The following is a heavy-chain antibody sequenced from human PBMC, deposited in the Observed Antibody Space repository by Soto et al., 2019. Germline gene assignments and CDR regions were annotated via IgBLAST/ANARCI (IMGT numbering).Heavy chain of an antibody. CDR2: IYPGDSDT. J-gene: IGHJ4*02. CDR1: GYSFTSYW. D-gene: IGHD2-21*02. Sequence: EVQLVQSGAEVKKPGESLKISCKGSGYSFTSYWIAWVRQMPGKGLEWMGIIYPGDSDTRYSPSFQGQVTISADKSISTAYLQWSSLKASDTAMYYCARLTRGCGGDCYTFAYWGQGTLVTVSS. V-gene: IGHV5-51*01. CDR3: ARLTRGCGGDCYTFAY.